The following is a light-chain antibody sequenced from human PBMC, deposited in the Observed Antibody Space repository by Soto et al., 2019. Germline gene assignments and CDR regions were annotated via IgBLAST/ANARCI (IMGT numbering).Light chain of an antibody. CDR1: QTVASNY. J-gene: IGKJ1*01. CDR3: QQYTNSRWT. CDR2: GAS. V-gene: IGKV3-20*01. Sequence: ETVLTQSPGTLSLSPGERVTLSCRASQTVASNYFAWYQQRPGQAPRLLMNGASTRATGVPDRFSGSGSGTDLTLTISRLEPEDFAVYSCQQYTNSRWTFGQGTKVDIK.